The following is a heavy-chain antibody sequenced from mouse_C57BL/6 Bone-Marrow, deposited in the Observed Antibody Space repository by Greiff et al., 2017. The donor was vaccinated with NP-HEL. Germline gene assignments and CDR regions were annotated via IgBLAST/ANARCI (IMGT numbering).Heavy chain of an antibody. CDR1: GFNIKDDY. CDR3: TRYYYGSSYEGWYFDV. CDR2: IDPENGDT. D-gene: IGHD1-1*01. J-gene: IGHJ1*03. V-gene: IGHV14-4*01. Sequence: SGAELVRPGASVKLSCTASGFNIKDDYMHWVKQRPEQGLEWIGWIDPENGDTEYASKFQGKATITADTSSNTAYLQLSSLTSEDTAVYYCTRYYYGSSYEGWYFDVWGTGTTVTVSS.